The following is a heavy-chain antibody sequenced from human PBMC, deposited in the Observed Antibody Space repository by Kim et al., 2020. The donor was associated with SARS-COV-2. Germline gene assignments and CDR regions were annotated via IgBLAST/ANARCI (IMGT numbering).Heavy chain of an antibody. CDR3: ARGRKDYYGSGSYYSSSFYCYYYGMDV. V-gene: IGHV3-64*01. Sequence: GGSLRLSCAASGFTFSSYAMHWVRQAPGKGLEYVSAISSNGGSTYYANSVKGRFTISRDNSKNTLYLQMGSLRAEDMAVYYCARGRKDYYGSGSYYSSSFYCYYYGMDVWGQGTTVTVSS. J-gene: IGHJ6*02. CDR1: GFTFSSYA. CDR2: ISSNGGST. D-gene: IGHD3-10*01.